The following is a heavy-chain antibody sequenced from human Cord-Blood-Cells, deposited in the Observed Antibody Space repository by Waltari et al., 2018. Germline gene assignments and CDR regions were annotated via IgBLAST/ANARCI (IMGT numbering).Heavy chain of an antibody. V-gene: IGHV4-34*01. Sequence: QVQLQQWGAGLLKPSETLSLTCAVSGGSFSGYYWSWIRQPPGTGLEGIGEINHSGSTNYNPSLKSRVTISVDTSKNQFSLKLSSVTAADTAVYYCARVIAAFDYWGQGTLVTVSS. J-gene: IGHJ4*02. CDR3: ARVIAAFDY. CDR2: INHSGST. CDR1: GGSFSGYY. D-gene: IGHD6-13*01.